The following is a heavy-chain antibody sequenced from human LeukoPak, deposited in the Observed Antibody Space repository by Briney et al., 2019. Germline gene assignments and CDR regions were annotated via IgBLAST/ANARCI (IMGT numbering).Heavy chain of an antibody. CDR3: ARIGSGSYYRYYYYYYMDV. CDR1: GYSISSGYY. CDR2: IYHSGST. Sequence: SETLSLTCTVSGYSISSGYYWGWIRQPPGKGLEWIGNIYHSGSTYYNPSLKSRVTISVDTSKNQFSLKLSSVTAADTAVYYCARIGSGSYYRYYYYYYMDVWGKGTTVTVSS. V-gene: IGHV4-38-2*02. J-gene: IGHJ6*03. D-gene: IGHD3-10*01.